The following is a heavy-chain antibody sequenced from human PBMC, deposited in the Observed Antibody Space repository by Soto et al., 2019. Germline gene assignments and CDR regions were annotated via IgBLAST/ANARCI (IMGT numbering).Heavy chain of an antibody. D-gene: IGHD3-16*02. V-gene: IGHV1-69*06. CDR3: ARSGLRRPHNPYRFLGLEV. Sequence: QGQLVQSGAEVKKPGSSVKVSCRASGATFTNSVITWVRKGPGQGLEFMGGIIPLLVTVDYAENFQVRDSLTSDKVTNTVYLELRRLRYDDTAVEYCARSGLRRPHNPYRFLGLEVWGHGISVSV. CDR2: IIPLLVTV. J-gene: IGHJ6*02. CDR1: GATFTNSV.